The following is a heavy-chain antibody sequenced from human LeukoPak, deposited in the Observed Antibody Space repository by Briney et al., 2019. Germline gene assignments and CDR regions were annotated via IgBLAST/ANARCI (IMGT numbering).Heavy chain of an antibody. CDR3: ARDLRSGSAAGTRSDY. CDR1: GFTFSSYA. CDR2: ISYDGSNK. J-gene: IGHJ4*02. Sequence: GGSLRLSCAASGFTFSSYAMHWVRQAPGKGLEWVAVISYDGSNKYYADSVKGRFTISRDNSKNTLYLQMNSLRAEDTAVYYCARDLRSGSAAGTRSDYWGQGTLVTVSS. V-gene: IGHV3-30-3*01. D-gene: IGHD6-13*01.